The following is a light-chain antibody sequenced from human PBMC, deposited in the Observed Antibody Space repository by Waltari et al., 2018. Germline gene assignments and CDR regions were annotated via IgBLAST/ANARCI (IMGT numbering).Light chain of an antibody. Sequence: DILLTQSPATLSLSPGERATLPCRASQSVSSYLAWYQQKPGQAPRLLIYDASTRAGGVPARFSGSGSGTDFTLTISSLEPEDFAVYYCQQRSSWPLTFGGGTKVEIK. J-gene: IGKJ4*01. CDR2: DAS. CDR1: QSVSSY. V-gene: IGKV3-11*01. CDR3: QQRSSWPLT.